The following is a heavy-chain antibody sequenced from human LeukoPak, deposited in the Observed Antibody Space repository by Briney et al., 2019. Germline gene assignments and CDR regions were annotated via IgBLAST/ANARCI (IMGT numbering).Heavy chain of an antibody. J-gene: IGHJ4*02. CDR3: AMPPFYCGGDCYFDY. D-gene: IGHD2-21*02. Sequence: GGSLRLSCAASGFTFSSYGMHWVRQAPGKGLEWVAFIRYDGSNKYYADSVKGRFTISRDNAKNSLYLQMNSLRAEDTAVYYCAMPPFYCGGDCYFDYWGQGTLVTVSS. CDR2: IRYDGSNK. CDR1: GFTFSSYG. V-gene: IGHV3-30*02.